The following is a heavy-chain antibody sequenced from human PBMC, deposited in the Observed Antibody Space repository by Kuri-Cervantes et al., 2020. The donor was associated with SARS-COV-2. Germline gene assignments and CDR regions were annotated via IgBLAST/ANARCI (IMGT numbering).Heavy chain of an antibody. Sequence: SETLSLTCTVSGGSINSYYWNWIRQPPGKGLEWIGYISSSGSTNYNPSLKSRVTMSVDTSKNQFSLQLSSVTPEDTAVYYCAREQISLIVMESGTFGIWGQGTMVTVSS. J-gene: IGHJ3*02. CDR1: GGSINSYY. V-gene: IGHV4-59*12. CDR2: ISSSGST. CDR3: AREQISLIVMESGTFGI. D-gene: IGHD3-22*01.